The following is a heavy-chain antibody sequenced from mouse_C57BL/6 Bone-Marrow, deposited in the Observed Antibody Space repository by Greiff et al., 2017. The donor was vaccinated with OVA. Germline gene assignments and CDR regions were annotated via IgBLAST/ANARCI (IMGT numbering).Heavy chain of an antibody. CDR2: IHPSDSDT. CDR3: AISYGSSFLFAY. D-gene: IGHD1-1*01. J-gene: IGHJ3*01. CDR1: GYTFTSYW. V-gene: IGHV1-74*01. Sequence: VQLQQPGAELVKPGASVKVSCKASGYTFTSYWMHWVKQRPGQGLEWIGRIHPSDSDTNYNQKFKGKATLTVDKSSSTAYMQLSSLTSEDSAVYYWAISYGSSFLFAYWGQGTLVTVSA.